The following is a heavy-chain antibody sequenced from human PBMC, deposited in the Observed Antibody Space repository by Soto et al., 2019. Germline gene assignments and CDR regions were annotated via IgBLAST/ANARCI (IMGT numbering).Heavy chain of an antibody. D-gene: IGHD6-19*01. Sequence: EVQLLESGGGLVQPGGSLRLSCAASGFTFSSYAMSWVRQAPGKGLEWVSVISGSGGSTYYADSVKGRFTISRDNSKNSLYLEMTVRGAEDTAVYLCAIRVAGHFFVYWGQGTLVTVSS. CDR3: AIRVAGHFFVY. CDR1: GFTFSSYA. V-gene: IGHV3-23*01. J-gene: IGHJ4*02. CDR2: ISGSGGST.